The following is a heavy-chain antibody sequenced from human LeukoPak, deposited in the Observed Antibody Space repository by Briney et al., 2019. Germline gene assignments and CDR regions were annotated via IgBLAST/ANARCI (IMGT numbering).Heavy chain of an antibody. CDR1: GYTFTSYA. Sequence: ASVKVSCKASGYTFTSYAMHWVRQAPGLRLEWMGWINTGNGNTKYSQKFQGRVTITRDTSANTTYMELSSLRSEDTAVYYCARDYYDILTGYPQGMDVWGKGTTVTVSS. CDR2: INTGNGNT. CDR3: ARDYYDILTGYPQGMDV. J-gene: IGHJ6*04. V-gene: IGHV1-3*04. D-gene: IGHD3-9*01.